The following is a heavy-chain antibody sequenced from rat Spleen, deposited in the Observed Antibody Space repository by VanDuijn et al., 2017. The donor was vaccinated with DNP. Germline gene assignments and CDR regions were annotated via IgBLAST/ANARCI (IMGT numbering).Heavy chain of an antibody. Sequence: EVQLVESGGDLVQPGRSLKLSCVASGFTFSNYWMTWIRQVPGRGLEWVASITSSGGSIYYPDSVKGRFTISRDNAKSTLYLQMDSLRSDETATYYCAIHTDTGPYYPMDAWGQGTSVTVSS. V-gene: IGHV5-31*01. CDR3: AIHTDTGPYYPMDA. CDR1: GFTFSNYW. J-gene: IGHJ4*01. CDR2: ITSSGGSI. D-gene: IGHD1-9*01.